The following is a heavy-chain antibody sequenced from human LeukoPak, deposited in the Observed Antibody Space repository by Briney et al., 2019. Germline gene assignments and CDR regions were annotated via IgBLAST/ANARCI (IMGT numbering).Heavy chain of an antibody. D-gene: IGHD3-3*01. J-gene: IGHJ6*02. CDR2: INPSGGST. Sequence: ASVKVSRKASGYTFTSYYMHWVRQAPGQGLEWMGIINPSGGSTGYTQKFQGRVTMTRDTSTSTVYMELSSLRSEDTAVYYCAREGFPPKISDFWSGLGPYYYYGMDVWGQGTTVTVSS. V-gene: IGHV1-46*01. CDR1: GYTFTSYY. CDR3: AREGFPPKISDFWSGLGPYYYYGMDV.